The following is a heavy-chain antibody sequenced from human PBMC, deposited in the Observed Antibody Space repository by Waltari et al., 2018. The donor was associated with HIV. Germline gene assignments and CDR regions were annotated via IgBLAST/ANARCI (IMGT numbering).Heavy chain of an antibody. Sequence: QFQLVQSGAEGRQPGSSVKTSCNDSGDSHTTSGLSWLRQVPGQGLEWMRGIIPVFVTANYAEKFQCRATFTADESTGTGYMELSGLRPEDTAIYYCARVLNPHFYYGNSDYRHYFDYWGQGTLVTVSS. CDR1: GDSHTTSG. D-gene: IGHD3-10*01. V-gene: IGHV1-69*12. CDR2: IIPVFVTA. J-gene: IGHJ4*02. CDR3: ARVLNPHFYYGNSDYRHYFDY.